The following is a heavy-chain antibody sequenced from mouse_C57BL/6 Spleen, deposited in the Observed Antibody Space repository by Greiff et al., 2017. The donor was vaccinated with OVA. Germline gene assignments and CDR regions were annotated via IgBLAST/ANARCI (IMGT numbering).Heavy chain of an antibody. D-gene: IGHD3-2*02. J-gene: IGHJ2*01. CDR2: IYPGDGDT. CDR1: GYAFSSSW. V-gene: IGHV1-82*01. Sequence: VQLQQSGPELVKPGASVKISCKASGYAFSSSWMNWVKQRPGKGLEWIGRIYPGDGDTNYNGKFKGKATLTADKSSSTAYMQLSSLTSEDSAVYFCARFTQATLDYWGQGTTLTVSS. CDR3: ARFTQATLDY.